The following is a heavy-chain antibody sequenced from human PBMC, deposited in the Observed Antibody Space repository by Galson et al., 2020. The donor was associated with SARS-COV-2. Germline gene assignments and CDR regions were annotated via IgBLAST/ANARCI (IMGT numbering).Heavy chain of an antibody. CDR1: GYTFTDYN. V-gene: IGHV1-2*02. D-gene: IGHD5-18*01. Sequence: ASVKVSCKASGYTFTDYNIQWVRQAPGQGLEWMGYINPKNGVKGYAQKFYGRVTVTRDTSVTTAYMELSGLTPDDTARYYCAREEDTPQEDPLDMGGQGAMVTGSS. CDR3: AREEDTPQEDPLDM. CDR2: INPKNGVK. J-gene: IGHJ3*02.